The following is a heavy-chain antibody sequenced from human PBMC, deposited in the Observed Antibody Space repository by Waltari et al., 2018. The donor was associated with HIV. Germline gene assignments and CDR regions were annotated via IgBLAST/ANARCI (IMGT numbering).Heavy chain of an antibody. Sequence: EVQLVESGGGLVQPGRSLRLSCAASGFTFADYAMHWVRQAPGKGLEWVSGISWNSGSIGYADSVKGRFTISRDNAKNSLYLQMNSLRAEDTALYYCAKDRGGYYGSGSPYYYGMDVWGQGTTVTVSS. V-gene: IGHV3-9*01. CDR2: ISWNSGSI. J-gene: IGHJ6*02. CDR1: GFTFADYA. D-gene: IGHD3-10*01. CDR3: AKDRGGYYGSGSPYYYGMDV.